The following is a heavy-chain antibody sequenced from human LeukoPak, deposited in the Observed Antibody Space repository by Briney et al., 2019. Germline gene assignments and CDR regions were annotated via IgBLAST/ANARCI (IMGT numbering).Heavy chain of an antibody. CDR1: GGSLKRSY. Sequence: SETLSLTCLVSGGSLKRSYWTWIRQAPGKGLEWIGNIDESGNTNYSPSLKSRVTISLDTSKNPFSLRVTTVTAADRGLYFCARDSSPAALPYMDAWDKGTTVTVSS. CDR3: ARDSSPAALPYMDA. CDR2: IDESGNT. V-gene: IGHV4-59*01. D-gene: IGHD2-2*01. J-gene: IGHJ6*03.